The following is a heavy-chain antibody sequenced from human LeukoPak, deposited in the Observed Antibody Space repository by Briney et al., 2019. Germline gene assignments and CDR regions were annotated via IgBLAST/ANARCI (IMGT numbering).Heavy chain of an antibody. J-gene: IGHJ4*02. CDR1: GGSFSGYY. CDR3: ARVVGPYYFDY. Sequence: SETLSLTCAVYGGSFSGYYWSWIRQPPGKGLEWIGEINHSGGTNYNPSLKSRVTISVDTSKNQFSLKLSSVTAADTAVYYCARVVGPYYFDYWGQGTLVTVSS. CDR2: INHSGGT. V-gene: IGHV4-34*01. D-gene: IGHD1-26*01.